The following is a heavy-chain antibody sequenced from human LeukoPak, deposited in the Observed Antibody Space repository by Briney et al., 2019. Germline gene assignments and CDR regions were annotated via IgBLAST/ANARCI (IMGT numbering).Heavy chain of an antibody. D-gene: IGHD3-10*01. J-gene: IGHJ6*02. Sequence: GGSLRLSCAASGFTVSTKYMNWVRQAPGKGLEWVSIIYSDGSTYFADSVKGRFTISRDNSKNTLYLQMNSLSAEDTAVYYCASLGGGSGSYNYYGMDVWGQGTTVTVSS. V-gene: IGHV3-66*01. CDR1: GFTVSTKY. CDR2: IYSDGST. CDR3: ASLGGGSGSYNYYGMDV.